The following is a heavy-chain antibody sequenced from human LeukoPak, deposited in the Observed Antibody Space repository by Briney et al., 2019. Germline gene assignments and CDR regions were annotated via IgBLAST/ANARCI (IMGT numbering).Heavy chain of an antibody. Sequence: SETLSLTCTVSGGSISSSSYYWGWIRQPPGKGLEWIGSIYYSGSTYYNPSLKSRVTISVDTSKNQFSLKLSSVTAADTAVYYCARVGSRKYYYDSSGYYRSWFDPWGQGTLVTVSS. CDR2: IYYSGST. CDR1: GGSISSSSYY. CDR3: ARVGSRKYYYDSSGYYRSWFDP. D-gene: IGHD3-22*01. V-gene: IGHV4-39*07. J-gene: IGHJ5*02.